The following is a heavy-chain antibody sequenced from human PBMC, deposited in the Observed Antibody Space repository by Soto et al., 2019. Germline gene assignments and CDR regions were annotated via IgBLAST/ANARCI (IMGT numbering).Heavy chain of an antibody. D-gene: IGHD3-16*01. CDR3: ARGGPNWDYYFYGMDV. CDR2: IGTAGDT. CDR1: GSTFSSYW. Sequence: GGSLRLSCAASGSTFSSYWMHWVRQATGKGLEWVSGIGTAGDTYYPDSVKGRFTISRENAKNSLYLQMNSLRAGDTAVYYCARGGPNWDYYFYGMDVWGQGTTVTVSS. J-gene: IGHJ6*02. V-gene: IGHV3-13*04.